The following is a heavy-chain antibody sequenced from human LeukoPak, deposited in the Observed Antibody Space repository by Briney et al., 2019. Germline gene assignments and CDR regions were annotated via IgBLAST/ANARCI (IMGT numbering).Heavy chain of an antibody. D-gene: IGHD1-26*01. V-gene: IGHV3-30*03. Sequence: GGSLRVSCAASGFTVSSNYMSWVRQAPGKGLEWVAIISYDGSNKYYAESVKGRFTISRDNSKNTLYLQMNSLRAEDTAVYYCASTVVGSPYWGQGTLVTVSS. CDR1: GFTVSSNY. CDR2: ISYDGSNK. J-gene: IGHJ4*02. CDR3: ASTVVGSPY.